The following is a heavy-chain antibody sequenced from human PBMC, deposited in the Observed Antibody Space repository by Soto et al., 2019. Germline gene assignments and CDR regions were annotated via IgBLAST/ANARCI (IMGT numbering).Heavy chain of an antibody. CDR2: IFYSGTT. D-gene: IGHD1-1*01. J-gene: IGHJ4*02. V-gene: IGHV4-31*03. CDR3: ARGVLY. Sequence: QVQLQESGPGLVKPSQTLSLTCTVSGGSISSGGYFWSWIRQPPGKGLEWIGNIFYSGTTYYNPSLKRRVTISVDTSKNPFSLKPSSVTAADTAVYFCARGVLYWGQGTLVTVSS. CDR1: GGSISSGGYF.